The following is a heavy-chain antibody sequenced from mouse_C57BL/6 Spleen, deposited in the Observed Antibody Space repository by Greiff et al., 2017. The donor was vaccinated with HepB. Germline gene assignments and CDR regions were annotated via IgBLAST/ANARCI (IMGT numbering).Heavy chain of an antibody. CDR1: GYAFSSYW. Sequence: VQLQQSGAELVKPGASVKISCKASGYAFSSYWMNWVKQRPGKGLEWIGQIYPGDGDTNYNGKFKGKATLTADKSSSTAYMQLNSLTSEASAVYFCARGSTMIRRRGYYFDYWGQGTTLTVSS. CDR2: IYPGDGDT. V-gene: IGHV1-80*01. D-gene: IGHD2-4*01. J-gene: IGHJ2*01. CDR3: ARGSTMIRRRGYYFDY.